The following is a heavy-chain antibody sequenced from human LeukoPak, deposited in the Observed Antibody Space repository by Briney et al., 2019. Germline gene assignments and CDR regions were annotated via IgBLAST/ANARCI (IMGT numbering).Heavy chain of an antibody. D-gene: IGHD6-19*01. V-gene: IGHV4-34*01. CDR3: ARGLPTGYSSGWYSRKGYFDY. J-gene: IGHJ4*02. Sequence: PSETLSLTCAVCGGSFSGYYWSWTRQPPGKGLEWIGEINHSGSTNYNPSLKSRVTISVDTSKNQFSLKLSSVAAADTAVYYCARGLPTGYSSGWYSRKGYFDYWGQGTLVTVSS. CDR1: GGSFSGYY. CDR2: INHSGST.